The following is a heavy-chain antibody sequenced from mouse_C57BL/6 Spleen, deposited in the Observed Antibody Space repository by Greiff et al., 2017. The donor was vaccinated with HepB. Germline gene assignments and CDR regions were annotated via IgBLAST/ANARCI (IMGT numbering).Heavy chain of an antibody. V-gene: IGHV3-6*01. D-gene: IGHD1-1*01. CDR3: AREDYDYGSSRNAMDY. J-gene: IGHJ4*01. CDR2: ISYDGSN. Sequence: EVQLQQSGPGLVKPSQSLSLTCSVTGYSITSGYYWNWIRQFPGNKLEWMGYISYDGSNNYNPSLKNRISITRDTSKNQFFLKLNSVTTEDTATYYCAREDYDYGSSRNAMDYWGQGTSVTVSS. CDR1: GYSITSGYY.